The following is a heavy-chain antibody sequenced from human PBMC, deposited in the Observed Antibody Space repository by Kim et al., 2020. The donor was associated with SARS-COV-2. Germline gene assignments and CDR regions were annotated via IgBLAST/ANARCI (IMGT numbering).Heavy chain of an antibody. Sequence: GGSLRLSCAASGFTFSNYAMTWVRQTPGKGLVWISGISNSGASTYYADSVKGRFTISRDNSRNTLYLQMNSLRAEDTAIYYCAKPDFCGSTLGSPDYGGQGPLVSVS. J-gene: IGHJ4*02. V-gene: IGHV3-23*01. D-gene: IGHD3-10*01. CDR1: GFTFSNYA. CDR2: ISNSGAST. CDR3: AKPDFCGSTLGSPDY.